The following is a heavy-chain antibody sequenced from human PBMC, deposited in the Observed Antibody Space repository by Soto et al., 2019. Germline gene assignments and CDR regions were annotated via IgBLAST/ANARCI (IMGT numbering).Heavy chain of an antibody. V-gene: IGHV3-21*01. J-gene: IGHJ4*02. CDR1: GFAFRSYN. Sequence: EVQLVESGGGLVKPGGSLTLSCAASGFAFRSYNMNWVRQAPGKGLEWVASISSGSSNIYYADSVKGRFTISRDNAKNSLFLQMYSLRAEDSAVYYCASATMVAATFDFWGQGTLVTVSS. D-gene: IGHD2-15*01. CDR3: ASATMVAATFDF. CDR2: ISSGSSNI.